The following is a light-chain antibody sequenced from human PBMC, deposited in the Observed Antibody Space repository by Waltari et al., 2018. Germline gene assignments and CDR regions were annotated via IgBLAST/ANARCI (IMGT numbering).Light chain of an antibody. V-gene: IGKV3-11*01. Sequence: EIVLTQSPATLSLSPGDRATLSSRASQSVSSYLAWYQPKPGQAPRLLIYDASNRATGIPARFSCSGSGTDFTLTISSLEPEDFAVYYCQQRSNWPRTFGQGTKLEIK. CDR3: QQRSNWPRT. CDR1: QSVSSY. J-gene: IGKJ2*01. CDR2: DAS.